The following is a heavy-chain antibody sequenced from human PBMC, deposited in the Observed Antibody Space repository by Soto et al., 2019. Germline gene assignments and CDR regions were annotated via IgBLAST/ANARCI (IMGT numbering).Heavy chain of an antibody. CDR3: ATRLRGYGSGSYLRLPPNYFDY. CDR1: GGSISSGGYY. D-gene: IGHD3-10*01. Sequence: PSETLSLTCAVSGGSISSGGYYWSWIRQHPGKGLEWIGEIYYSGSTYYNPSLKSRVTISVDTSKNQFSLKLSSVTAADTAVYYCATRLRGYGSGSYLRLPPNYFDYWGQGTLVTVSS. CDR2: IYYSGST. J-gene: IGHJ4*02. V-gene: IGHV4-31*11.